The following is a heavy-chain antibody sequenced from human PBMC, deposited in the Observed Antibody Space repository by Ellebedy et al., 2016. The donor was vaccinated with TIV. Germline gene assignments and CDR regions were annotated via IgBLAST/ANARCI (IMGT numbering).Heavy chain of an antibody. CDR2: VKEDGTAK. D-gene: IGHD1-14*01. CDR3: VRDIFTAPGYGMDV. V-gene: IGHV3-7*03. CDR1: DFNLRSFW. Sequence: GESLKISCATSDFNLRSFWMSWVRQAPGKGLEWVANVKEDGTAKYYVDSVKGRFTISRDNAKSSLYLEMNSLRAEDTAVYYCVRDIFTAPGYGMDVWGQGTTVTVSS. J-gene: IGHJ6*02.